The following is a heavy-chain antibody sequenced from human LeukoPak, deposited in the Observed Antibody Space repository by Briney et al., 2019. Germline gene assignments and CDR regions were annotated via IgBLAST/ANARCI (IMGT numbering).Heavy chain of an antibody. CDR1: GYSISSGYY. J-gene: IGHJ3*02. CDR2: IYHSGST. CDR3: ARETYYYDIDAFDI. V-gene: IGHV4-38-2*02. D-gene: IGHD3-22*01. Sequence: SETLSLTCTVSGYSISSGYYWGWIRQPPGKGLEWIGSIYHSGSTYYNPSLKSRVTISVDTSKNQFSLKLSSVTAADTAVYYCARETYYYDIDAFDIWGQGTMVTVSS.